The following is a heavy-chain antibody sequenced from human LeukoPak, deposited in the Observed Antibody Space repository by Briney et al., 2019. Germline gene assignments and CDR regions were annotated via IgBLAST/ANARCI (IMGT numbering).Heavy chain of an antibody. J-gene: IGHJ4*02. D-gene: IGHD5/OR15-5a*01. V-gene: IGHV3-30*04. CDR2: ISYDGSNK. CDR1: GFTFSSYA. CDR3: ARQKYLRGPDVEYFDY. Sequence: GGSLRLSCAASGFTFSSYAMHWVRQAPGKGLEWVAVISYDGSNKYYADSVKGRFTISRDNSKNTLYLQMNSLRAEDTAVYYCARQKYLRGPDVEYFDYWGRGTLVTVSS.